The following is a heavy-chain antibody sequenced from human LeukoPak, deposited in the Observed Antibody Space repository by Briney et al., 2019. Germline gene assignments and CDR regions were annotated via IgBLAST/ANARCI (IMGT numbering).Heavy chain of an antibody. CDR1: GGSISSYY. D-gene: IGHD6-19*01. CDR2: IYYSGST. J-gene: IGHJ1*01. V-gene: IGHV4-59*01. Sequence: SETLSLTCTVSGGSISSYYWSWIRQPPGKGLEWIGYIYYSGSTNYNPSLKSRVTISVDTSKNQFPLKLSSVTAADTAVYYCARSIAEAEVLYFQHWGQGTLVTVSS. CDR3: ARSIAEAEVLYFQH.